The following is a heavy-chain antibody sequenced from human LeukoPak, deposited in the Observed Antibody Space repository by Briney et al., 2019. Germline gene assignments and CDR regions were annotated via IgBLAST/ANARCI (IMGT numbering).Heavy chain of an antibody. D-gene: IGHD5-18*01. CDR2: IKQDGSEK. CDR1: GFTFSSYW. CDR3: ARDQPIGYNYGYPFDN. J-gene: IGHJ4*02. V-gene: IGHV3-7*01. Sequence: VGSLRLSCAASGFTFSSYWKSWVRQAPGKGLEWMANIKQDGSEKYYVDSAKGRFTVPRFNAKNSLYLQMNSLRSEDTAVYYCARDQPIGYNYGYPFDNWGQGTLVTVSS.